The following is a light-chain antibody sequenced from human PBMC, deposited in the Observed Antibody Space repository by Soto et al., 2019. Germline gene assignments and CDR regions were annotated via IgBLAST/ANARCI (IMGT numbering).Light chain of an antibody. Sequence: QSALTQPRSVSGSPGQSVTISCTGTSSDVGDYDYVSWYQQHPGKTPKLMIYDVSKRPSGVPDRFSGSKSGNTASLTISGLQAEDEADYYCCSYAGTYPHVVFGGGTKATVL. CDR3: CSYAGTYPHVV. J-gene: IGLJ2*01. V-gene: IGLV2-11*01. CDR2: DVS. CDR1: SSDVGDYDY.